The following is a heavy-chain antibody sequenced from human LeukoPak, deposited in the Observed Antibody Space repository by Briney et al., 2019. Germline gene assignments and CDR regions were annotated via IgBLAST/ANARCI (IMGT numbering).Heavy chain of an antibody. Sequence: TGGSLRLSCAASGFTFTSYSMNWVRQAPGKGLEWVSSISSSSSYIYYADSVKGRFTISRDNAKKSLYLQMNSLRAEDTAVYHCARDDGCSGGRCPDNYYYYGMDVWGQGTTVTVSS. V-gene: IGHV3-21*01. J-gene: IGHJ6*02. CDR3: ARDDGCSGGRCPDNYYYYGMDV. CDR1: GFTFTSYS. CDR2: ISSSSSYI. D-gene: IGHD2-15*01.